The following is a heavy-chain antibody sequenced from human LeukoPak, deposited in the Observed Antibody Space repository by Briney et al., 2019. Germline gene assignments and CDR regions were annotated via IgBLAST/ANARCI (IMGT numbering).Heavy chain of an antibody. CDR2: ISSSSSYI. Sequence: GGSLRLSCAASGFTFSSYSMNWVRQAPGKGLVWVSSISSSSSYIYYADSVKGRFTISRDNAKNSLYLQMNSLRAEDTAVYYCARECGGDCYSSYDAFEIWGQGTMVTVSS. CDR1: GFTFSSYS. V-gene: IGHV3-21*01. CDR3: ARECGGDCYSSYDAFEI. J-gene: IGHJ3*02. D-gene: IGHD2-21*02.